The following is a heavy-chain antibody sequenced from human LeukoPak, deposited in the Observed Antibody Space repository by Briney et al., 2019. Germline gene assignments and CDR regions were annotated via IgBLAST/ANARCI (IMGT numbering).Heavy chain of an antibody. CDR2: IYYSGST. Sequence: PSETLSLTCTVSGGSISSSSYYRGWIRQPPGKGLEWIGSIYYSGSTYYNPSLKSRVTISVDTSKNQFSLKLSSVTAADTAVYYCARGWELPTQNPPYFDYWGQGTLVTVSS. J-gene: IGHJ4*02. V-gene: IGHV4-39*07. CDR1: GGSISSSSYY. CDR3: ARGWELPTQNPPYFDY. D-gene: IGHD1-26*01.